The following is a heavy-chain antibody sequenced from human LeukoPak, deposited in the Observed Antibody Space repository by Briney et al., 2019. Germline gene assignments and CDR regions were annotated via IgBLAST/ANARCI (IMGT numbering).Heavy chain of an antibody. CDR1: GFTFSSYA. Sequence: GGSLRLSCAASGFTFSSYAMSWVRQAPGKGLVWVSFINPDGSTTNYADSVKGRFTISRDNAKNALYLQMNSLRAEDTAVYYCAKDLHYGSADYWGQGTLVTVSS. CDR2: INPDGSTT. J-gene: IGHJ4*02. D-gene: IGHD3-10*01. V-gene: IGHV3-74*01. CDR3: AKDLHYGSADY.